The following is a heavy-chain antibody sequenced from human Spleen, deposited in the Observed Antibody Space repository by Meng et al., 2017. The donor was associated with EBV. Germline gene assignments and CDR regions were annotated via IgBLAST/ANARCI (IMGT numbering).Heavy chain of an antibody. J-gene: IGHJ4*02. D-gene: IGHD5-18*01. Sequence: QVRPVQSGAEVKKLRALVKVSCKASGYSFTDFSIHWVRQVPGQGLEWMGRLNPNSGGTNYAQNFKGRVTMTSDTSISTAYMALSGLTSDDTAVYYCASAYIYVFDYWGQGTLVTVSS. V-gene: IGHV1-2*06. CDR3: ASAYIYVFDY. CDR1: GYSFTDFS. CDR2: LNPNSGGT.